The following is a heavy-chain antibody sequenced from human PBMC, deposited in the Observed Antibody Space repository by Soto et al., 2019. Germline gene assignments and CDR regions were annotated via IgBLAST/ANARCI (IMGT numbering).Heavy chain of an antibody. V-gene: IGHV1-69*01. CDR3: ARDRTPLTGTRSGMDV. CDR2: IIPIFGTA. J-gene: IGHJ6*02. D-gene: IGHD1-7*01. Sequence: QVQLVQSGAEVKKPGSSVKVSCKASGGTFSSYAISWVRQAPGQGLEWMGGIIPIFGTANYAQKFQGRVTITADESTNTAYMELRSLRSEDTAVYYCARDRTPLTGTRSGMDVWGQGTTVTVSS. CDR1: GGTFSSYA.